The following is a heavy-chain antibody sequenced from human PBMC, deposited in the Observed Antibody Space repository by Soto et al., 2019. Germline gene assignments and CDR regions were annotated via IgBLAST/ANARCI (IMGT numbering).Heavy chain of an antibody. Sequence: EVQLVESGGGLVQPGESLRLSCAASGFTFSSYWMHWVRQAPGKGLVWVSRINSDGSRTNYADSVKGRFTVSRDNAKNTQYLHMNSLRAEDTAVYYCARVLTGSWNWFDPWGQGTLVTVSS. CDR2: INSDGSRT. CDR1: GFTFSSYW. D-gene: IGHD6-13*01. CDR3: ARVLTGSWNWFDP. V-gene: IGHV3-74*01. J-gene: IGHJ5*02.